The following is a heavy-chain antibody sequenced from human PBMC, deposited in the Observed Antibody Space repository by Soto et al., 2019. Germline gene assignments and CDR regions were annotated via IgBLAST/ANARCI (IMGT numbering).Heavy chain of an antibody. Sequence: QVQLVQSGTEVKLPGASVKVSCKASGYTFTSDGFSWVRQAPGQGLEWMGWISAYNGVTNYAQNFQDRLSMTTDTSTSTVYMELRSLRSDDTAVYYCARTSSSAFYFYGLDVWGHGTSVTDSS. V-gene: IGHV1-18*01. J-gene: IGHJ6*02. CDR2: ISAYNGVT. D-gene: IGHD6-19*01. CDR1: GYTFTSDG. CDR3: ARTSSSAFYFYGLDV.